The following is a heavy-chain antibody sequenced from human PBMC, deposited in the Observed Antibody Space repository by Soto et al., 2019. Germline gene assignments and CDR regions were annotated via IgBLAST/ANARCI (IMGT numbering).Heavy chain of an antibody. CDR2: ISGSGGST. J-gene: IGHJ4*02. D-gene: IGHD3-3*01. V-gene: IGHV3-23*01. Sequence: GGSLRLSCAASGFTFSSYAMSWVRQAPGMGLEWVSAISGSGGSTYYADSVKGRFTISRDNSKNTLYLQMNSLRAEDTAVYYCAKDSRYYDFWSGYRPYYFDYWGQGTLVTVSS. CDR1: GFTFSSYA. CDR3: AKDSRYYDFWSGYRPYYFDY.